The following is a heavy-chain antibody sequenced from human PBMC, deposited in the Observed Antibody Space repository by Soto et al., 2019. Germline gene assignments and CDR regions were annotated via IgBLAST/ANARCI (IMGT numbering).Heavy chain of an antibody. D-gene: IGHD6-19*01. V-gene: IGHV2-5*01. Sequence: SGPTLVNPTQTLTLTCTFSGFSLSTSGVGVGWIRQPPGKALEWLALIYWNDDKRYSPSLKSRLTITKDTSKNQVVLTMTNMDPVGTATYYCAHITQKWLVRGQNWLDPWGEGTLVTVSS. J-gene: IGHJ5*02. CDR2: IYWNDDK. CDR1: GFSLSTSGVG. CDR3: AHITQKWLVRGQNWLDP.